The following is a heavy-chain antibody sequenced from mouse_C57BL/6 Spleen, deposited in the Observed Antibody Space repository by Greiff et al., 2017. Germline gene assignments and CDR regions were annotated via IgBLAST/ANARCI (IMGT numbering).Heavy chain of an antibody. Sequence: VQLLQPGAELVMPGASLKLSCNASGYTFTSYWMHWVNQRPGQGLEWIGEIDPSDSYTNYNQKFKGKSTLTEDKSSSTAYMQLSSLTSEDAAVYYCARNSNGGFADWGQGTLVTVSA. V-gene: IGHV1-69*01. D-gene: IGHD2-5*01. CDR1: GYTFTSYW. CDR2: IDPSDSYT. J-gene: IGHJ3*01. CDR3: ARNSNGGFAD.